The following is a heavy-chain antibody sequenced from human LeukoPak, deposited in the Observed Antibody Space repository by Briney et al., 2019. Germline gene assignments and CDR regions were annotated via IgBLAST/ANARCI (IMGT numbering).Heavy chain of an antibody. CDR3: VWDSSGWYDYYYGMDV. Sequence: GGSLRLSCAASGFTFSSNYMSWVRQAPGKGLEWVSVIYSGGSTYYADSVKGRFTISRDNSKNTLYLQMNSLRAEGTAVYYCVWDSSGWYDYYYGMDVWGQGTTVTVSS. V-gene: IGHV3-53*01. CDR1: GFTFSSNY. J-gene: IGHJ6*02. CDR2: IYSGGST. D-gene: IGHD6-19*01.